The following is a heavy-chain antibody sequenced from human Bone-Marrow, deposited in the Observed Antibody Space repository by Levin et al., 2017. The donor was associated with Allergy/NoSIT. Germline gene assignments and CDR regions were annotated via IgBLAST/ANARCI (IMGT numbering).Heavy chain of an antibody. CDR1: GVTVGNNY. J-gene: IGHJ4*02. Sequence: AGGSLRLSCTASGVTVGNNYFMWVRQAPGKGLEWVSHIYSGGDTNYADSVRGRSSISRDNSKNTLYLKMNSLRAEDTAVYYCGRDGPGGGHWGQGTLVTVSS. D-gene: IGHD3-10*01. CDR2: IYSGGDT. CDR3: GRDGPGGGH. V-gene: IGHV3-66*01.